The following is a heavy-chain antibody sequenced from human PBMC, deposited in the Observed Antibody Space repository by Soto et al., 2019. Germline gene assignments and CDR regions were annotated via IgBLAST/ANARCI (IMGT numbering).Heavy chain of an antibody. J-gene: IGHJ4*02. CDR2: IRSKTNSYAT. Sequence: EGQLVESGGGLGQHGGSLKLSCAASGFTFGGSAMHWVRQASGKGLEWVGHIRSKTNSYATAYAESVKGRFTISRDDSMNTAYLQMNSLKTEDTAVYFCTRQTDAVQWLVVPTDYNFDYWCQGTLVTVSS. CDR3: TRQTDAVQWLVVPTDYNFDY. V-gene: IGHV3-73*02. CDR1: GFTFGGSA. D-gene: IGHD6-19*01.